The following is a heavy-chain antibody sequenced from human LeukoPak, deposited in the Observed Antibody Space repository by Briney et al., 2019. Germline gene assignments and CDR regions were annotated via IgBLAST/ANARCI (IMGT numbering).Heavy chain of an antibody. CDR3: AKSTTYDFWSGYADYYFDY. CDR2: ISVSGGST. J-gene: IGHJ4*02. V-gene: IGHV3-23*01. Sequence: PGGSLRLSCAASGFTFSSYAMSWVRQAPGKGLEWVSSISVSGGSTYYADSVKGRFTISRDKSKNTLYPQMNSLRAEDTAVYYCAKSTTYDFWSGYADYYFDYWGQGTLVTVSS. D-gene: IGHD3-3*01. CDR1: GFTFSSYA.